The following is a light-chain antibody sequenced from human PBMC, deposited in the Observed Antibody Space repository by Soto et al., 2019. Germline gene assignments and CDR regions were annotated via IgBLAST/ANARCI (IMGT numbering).Light chain of an antibody. J-gene: IGKJ1*01. CDR1: QNIYGW. V-gene: IGKV1-5*01. CDR3: QQYNSYPWT. CDR2: DAS. Sequence: DIQMTQSPSTLSASVGDRVTITCRATQNIYGWLAWYQQKSGKAPKLLIYDASSLDSGVPSRFSGSGFGTEFTVTISSLQPDDFATYYCQQYNSYPWTFGQGTKVEVK.